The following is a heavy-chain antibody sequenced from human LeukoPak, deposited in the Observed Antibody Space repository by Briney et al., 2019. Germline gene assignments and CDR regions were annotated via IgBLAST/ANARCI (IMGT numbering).Heavy chain of an antibody. Sequence: GGSLRLSCAASGFTVSSNYVRWVRQAPGKGLEWVSVIYSGGSTYYADSVKGRFTISRDNSKNTLYLQMNSLRAEDTAVYYCARELLWFGESDYNWFDPWGQGTLVTVSS. J-gene: IGHJ5*02. CDR3: ARELLWFGESDYNWFDP. CDR2: IYSGGST. CDR1: GFTVSSNY. V-gene: IGHV3-66*01. D-gene: IGHD3-10*01.